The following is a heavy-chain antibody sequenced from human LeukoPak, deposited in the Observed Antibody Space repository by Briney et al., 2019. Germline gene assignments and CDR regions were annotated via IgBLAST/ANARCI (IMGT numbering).Heavy chain of an antibody. CDR3: AKEADSYANNGFFDY. Sequence: PGGSLRLSCAASGFTFSSYAMSWVRQAPGKGLEWVSAITGSSDSTYYADSAKGRFTISRDNSKNTLYLQMNSLRAEDTAVYYCAKEADSYANNGFFDYWGQGTLVTVSS. J-gene: IGHJ4*02. V-gene: IGHV3-23*01. D-gene: IGHD2-2*01. CDR1: GFTFSSYA. CDR2: ITGSSDST.